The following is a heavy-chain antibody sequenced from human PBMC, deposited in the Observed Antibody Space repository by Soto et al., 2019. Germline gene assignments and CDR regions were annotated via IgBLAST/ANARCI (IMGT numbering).Heavy chain of an antibody. CDR2: MNPNSGNT. CDR3: ARGPSVNTILGVFIRVYYMAV. Sequence: ASVKVSCKASGYTFTSYDINWVRQATGQGLEWMGWMNPNSGNTGYAQKFQGRVTMTRNTSISTAYMELSSLRSEDTAVYYCARGPSVNTILGVFIRVYYMAVWGKGTTVTVSS. CDR1: GYTFTSYD. V-gene: IGHV1-8*01. J-gene: IGHJ6*03. D-gene: IGHD3-3*01.